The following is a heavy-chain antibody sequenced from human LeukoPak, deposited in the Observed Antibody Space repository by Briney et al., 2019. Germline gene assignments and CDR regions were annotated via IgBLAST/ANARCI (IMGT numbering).Heavy chain of an antibody. CDR2: IYYSGST. J-gene: IGHJ3*02. Sequence: SETLSLTCTVSGGSISSSSYYWGWIRQPPGKGLEWIGSIYYSGSTYYNPSLKSRVTISVDTSKNQFSLKLSSVTAADTAVYYCARSGSYFGAFDIWGQGTMVTVSS. CDR1: GGSISSSSYY. CDR3: ARSGSYFGAFDI. D-gene: IGHD1-26*01. V-gene: IGHV4-39*07.